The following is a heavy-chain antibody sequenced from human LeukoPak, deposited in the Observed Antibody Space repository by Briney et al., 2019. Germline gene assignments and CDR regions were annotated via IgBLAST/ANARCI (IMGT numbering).Heavy chain of an antibody. D-gene: IGHD1-14*01. J-gene: IGHJ6*02. CDR2: IYYSGST. CDR1: GGSISSYY. Sequence: PSETLSLTCTVSGGSISSYYWSWIRQPPGKGLEWIGYIYYSGSTNYNPSLKSRVTISVDTSKNQFSLKLSSVTAADTAVYYCARDRNHGGYQYYHYYYGMDVWGQGTTVTVSS. V-gene: IGHV4-59*01. CDR3: ARDRNHGGYQYYHYYYGMDV.